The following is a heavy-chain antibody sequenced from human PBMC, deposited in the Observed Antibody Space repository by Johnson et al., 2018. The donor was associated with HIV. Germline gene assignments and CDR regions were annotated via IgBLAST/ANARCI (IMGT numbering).Heavy chain of an antibody. V-gene: IGHV3-13*01. Sequence: EQLVESGGGLVQPGGSLRLSCAASGFTFSSYDMHWVRQATGKGLEWVSAIGTAGDTYYADSVKGRFTISRDNSKNTLFLQMNSLRPEDTAVYYCANRRGIGDGTTGSLDIWGQGTMVTVSS. D-gene: IGHD1-1*01. J-gene: IGHJ3*02. CDR1: GFTFSSYD. CDR3: ANRRGIGDGTTGSLDI. CDR2: IGTAGDT.